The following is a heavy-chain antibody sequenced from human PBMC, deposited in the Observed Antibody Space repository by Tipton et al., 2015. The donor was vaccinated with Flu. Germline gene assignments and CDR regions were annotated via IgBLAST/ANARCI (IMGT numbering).Heavy chain of an antibody. CDR3: ARDRSNYYDSSGRDY. D-gene: IGHD3-22*01. Sequence: SLRLSCAASGFTFSSYSMNWVRQAPGKGLEWVSSISSSSSYIYYADSVKGRFTISRDNAKNSLYLQMNSLRAEDTAVYYCARDRSNYYDSSGRDYWGQGTLVTVSS. CDR1: GFTFSSYS. V-gene: IGHV3-21*01. J-gene: IGHJ4*02. CDR2: ISSSSSYI.